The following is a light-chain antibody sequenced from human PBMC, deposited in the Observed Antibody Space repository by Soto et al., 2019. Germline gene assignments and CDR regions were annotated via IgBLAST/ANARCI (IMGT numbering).Light chain of an antibody. J-gene: IGKJ4*01. CDR1: QSISSY. V-gene: IGKV1-39*01. CDR2: AAS. Sequence: DIRMTQSPSSLSASVGCRVTITCRASQSISSYLNWYQQKPGKAPKLLIYAASSLQGGVPSRFSGSGSGTDFTLTISSLQPEDFATYYCQQSYSNHRTFGGGTKVDIK. CDR3: QQSYSNHRT.